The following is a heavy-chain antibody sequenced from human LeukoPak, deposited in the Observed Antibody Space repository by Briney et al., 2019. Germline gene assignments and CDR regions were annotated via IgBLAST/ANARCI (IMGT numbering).Heavy chain of an antibody. CDR2: IKHDGSET. V-gene: IGHV3-7*01. D-gene: IGHD2-15*01. CDR1: GFNFGGYA. Sequence: GGSLRLSCAASGFNFGGYAMSWVRQAPGKGLEWVANIKHDGSETWYVDSVEGRFTVSKDNAENSMYLQMNSLRAEDTAVYYCGRVISGAIDYWGQGTLVTVSS. CDR3: GRVISGAIDY. J-gene: IGHJ4*02.